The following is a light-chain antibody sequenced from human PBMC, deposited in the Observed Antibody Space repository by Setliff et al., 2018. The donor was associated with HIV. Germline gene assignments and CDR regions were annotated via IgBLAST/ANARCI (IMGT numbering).Light chain of an antibody. J-gene: IGLJ1*01. CDR3: SSYTSRRTPV. CDR2: EVN. V-gene: IGLV2-23*02. CDR1: TSDVGSYNL. Sequence: QSVLTQPASVSGSPGQSITISCTGNTSDVGSYNLVSWYQQHSGKAPKLIIYEVNKRPSGVSDRISGSKSGNTASLTISGLQAEDEADYYCSSYTSRRTPVFGTGTKVTVL.